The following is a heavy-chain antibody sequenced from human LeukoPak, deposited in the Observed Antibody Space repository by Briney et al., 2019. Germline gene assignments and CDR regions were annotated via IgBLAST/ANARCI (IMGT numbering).Heavy chain of an antibody. Sequence: GGSLRLSCAASGFTLSNYHVNWVRQAPGKGLEWISYISARSSAIYYADSVKGRFTISRDNARDSLYLQMSSLRAEDTAVYYCAGDRPNWGIDYWGQGTLVTVSS. D-gene: IGHD7-27*01. V-gene: IGHV3-48*01. CDR3: AGDRPNWGIDY. CDR2: ISARSSAI. CDR1: GFTLSNYH. J-gene: IGHJ4*02.